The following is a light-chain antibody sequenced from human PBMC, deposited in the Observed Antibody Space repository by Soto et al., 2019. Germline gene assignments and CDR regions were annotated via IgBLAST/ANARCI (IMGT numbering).Light chain of an antibody. CDR3: QQYYSNPIT. V-gene: IGKV4-1*01. CDR1: QSVLSSSDSKNY. Sequence: DIVMTQSPDSLAVSLGERATINCKSSQSVLSSSDSKNYLAWHQQKPGQPPKLLIYWASTRESGVPERFSSSGSGTDFALTISSLQAEDVAVYYCQQYYSNPITFGQGTRLEIK. J-gene: IGKJ5*01. CDR2: WAS.